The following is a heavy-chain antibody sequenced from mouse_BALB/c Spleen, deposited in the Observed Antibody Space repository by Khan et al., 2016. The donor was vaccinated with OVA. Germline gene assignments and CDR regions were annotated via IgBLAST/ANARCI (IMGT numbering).Heavy chain of an antibody. CDR2: IYPGDDYT. Sequence: QIQLVQSGAELVRPGTSVKMSCKAVGYTFTNYWIGWVKQRPGHGLEWIGDIYPGDDYTKYNEKFKDKGTLTADTSSSTAYIHLSSLTSEDSAIDYFVRGGYDGVAYWGQGTLVTVSA. D-gene: IGHD2-2*01. J-gene: IGHJ3*01. V-gene: IGHV1-63*02. CDR3: VRGGYDGVAY. CDR1: GYTFTNYW.